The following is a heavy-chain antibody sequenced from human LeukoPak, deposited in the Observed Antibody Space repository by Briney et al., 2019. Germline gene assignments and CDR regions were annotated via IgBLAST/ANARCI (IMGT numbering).Heavy chain of an antibody. D-gene: IGHD6-6*01. Sequence: GGSLRLSCAASGFTFSSYGMHWVRQAPGKGLDWVAFIRYDGRNKYYADSVKGRFTISRDNSKNTLYLQMNSLRVEDTAIYYCARGGAARPDFWGQGTLVTVSS. V-gene: IGHV3-30*02. CDR1: GFTFSSYG. CDR3: ARGGAARPDF. J-gene: IGHJ4*02. CDR2: IRYDGRNK.